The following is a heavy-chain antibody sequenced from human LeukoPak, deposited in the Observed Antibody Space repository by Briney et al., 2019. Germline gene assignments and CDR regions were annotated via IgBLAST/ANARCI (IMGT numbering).Heavy chain of an antibody. CDR3: ARATMRHPLIQTPYYYYYGMDV. V-gene: IGHV1-69*13. CDR1: GGTFSSYA. CDR2: IIPIFGTA. Sequence: GASVNVSCKASGGTFSSYAISWVRQAPGQGLEWMGGIIPIFGTANYAQKFQGRVTITADESTSTAYMELSSLRSEDTAVYYCARATMRHPLIQTPYYYYYGMDVWGQGTTVTVSS. J-gene: IGHJ6*02.